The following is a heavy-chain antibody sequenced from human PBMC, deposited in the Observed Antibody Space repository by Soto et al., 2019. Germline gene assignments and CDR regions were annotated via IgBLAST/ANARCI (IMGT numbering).Heavy chain of an antibody. CDR3: GSAESGSIIGILDS. J-gene: IGHJ4*02. CDR1: GFTFSSYW. D-gene: IGHD3-22*01. CDR2: IKEDGSEK. Sequence: GGSLRLSCAASGFTFSSYWMSWVRQAPGKGLEWVANIKEDGSEKNYVDSVKGRFTISRDNAKNSVYLQMNSLRAEDTAVYYCGSAESGSIIGILDSWRKETLVTVSS. V-gene: IGHV3-7*03.